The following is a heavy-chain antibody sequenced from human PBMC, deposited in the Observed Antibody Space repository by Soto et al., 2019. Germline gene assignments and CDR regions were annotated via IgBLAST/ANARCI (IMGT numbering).Heavy chain of an antibody. Sequence: PGGSLRLSCAASGFTFSSYGMHWVRQAPGKGLEWVAVISYDGSNKYYADSVKGRFTISRDNSKNTLYLQMNSLRAEDTAVYYCAKAPRRRCSGGSCLPYYYYGMDVWGQGTTVTVSS. V-gene: IGHV3-30*18. D-gene: IGHD2-15*01. CDR2: ISYDGSNK. J-gene: IGHJ6*02. CDR3: AKAPRRRCSGGSCLPYYYYGMDV. CDR1: GFTFSSYG.